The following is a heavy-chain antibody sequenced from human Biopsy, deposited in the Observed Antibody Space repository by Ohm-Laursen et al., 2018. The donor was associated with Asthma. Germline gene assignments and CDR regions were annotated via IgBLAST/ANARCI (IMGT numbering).Heavy chain of an antibody. CDR3: ARGVDYGGNHVDS. CDR1: GGTISSGGHY. CDR2: IYDSGRT. V-gene: IGHV4-31*03. D-gene: IGHD4-23*01. Sequence: TLSLTCTVSGGTISSGGHYWNWIRQEPGKGLEWIGNIYDSGRTYYKSSLKRRITISVDSSKNQLSLTLTSVTAADTAIYYCARGVDYGGNHVDSWGQGILVTVSA. J-gene: IGHJ4*02.